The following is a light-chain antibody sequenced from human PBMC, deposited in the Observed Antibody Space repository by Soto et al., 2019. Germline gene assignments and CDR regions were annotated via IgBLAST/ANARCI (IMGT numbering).Light chain of an antibody. Sequence: TQPASVSGYPVHAITICCSVTSSDVCGYNYVSWYQHHPGKAPKRMIFDVSNRPSGVSNRFSGSKSGNTASLTISGLQPEDEADYYCSSYTTSNTRQIVFGTGTKVTVL. CDR1: SSDVCGYNY. V-gene: IGLV2-14*03. CDR3: SSYTTSNTRQIV. J-gene: IGLJ1*01. CDR2: DVS.